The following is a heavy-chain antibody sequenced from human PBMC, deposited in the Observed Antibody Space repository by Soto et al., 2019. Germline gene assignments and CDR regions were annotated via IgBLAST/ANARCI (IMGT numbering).Heavy chain of an antibody. CDR1: GFNFNTYW. CDR2: INQDGNER. J-gene: IGHJ4*02. Sequence: EVQLVESGGGLVQPGGSLRLSCAASGFNFNTYWMTWVRQAPGKGLEWVANINQDGNERYYVDSLNGRITISRDNADKSLYLYMDSLTSEDTAVYYCARESPIDPHMVRGESPYCSGGDCYSLSFDYWGQGVPVSVSS. CDR3: ARESPIDPHMVRGESPYCSGGDCYSLSFDY. V-gene: IGHV3-7*01. D-gene: IGHD2-15*01.